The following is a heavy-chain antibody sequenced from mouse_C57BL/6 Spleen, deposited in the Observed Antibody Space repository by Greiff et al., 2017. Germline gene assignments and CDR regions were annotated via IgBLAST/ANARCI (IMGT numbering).Heavy chain of an antibody. CDR1: GFTFSDYY. J-gene: IGHJ4*01. CDR2: INYDGSST. Sequence: EVQLVESEGGLVQPGSSMKLSCTASGFTFSDYYMAWVRQVPEKGLEWVANINYDGSSTYYLDSLKSRFIISGDNAKNILYLQMSSLKSEDTATYYCARGGYSNPYAMDYWGQGTSVTVSS. D-gene: IGHD2-5*01. V-gene: IGHV5-16*01. CDR3: ARGGYSNPYAMDY.